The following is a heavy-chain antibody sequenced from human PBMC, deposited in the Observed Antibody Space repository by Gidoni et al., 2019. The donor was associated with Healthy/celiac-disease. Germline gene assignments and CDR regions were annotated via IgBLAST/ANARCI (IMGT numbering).Heavy chain of an antibody. J-gene: IGHJ5*02. D-gene: IGHD1-7*01. CDR3: ARGGGLELRDGLERRNWFDP. V-gene: IGHV3-30-3*01. CDR1: GFTFSSYA. CDR2: ISYDGSNK. Sequence: QVQLVESGGGVVQPGRSLRLSCAASGFTFSSYATHWVRQAPGKGLEWVAVISYDGSNKYYADSVKGRFTISRDNSKNTLYLQMNSLRAEDTAVYYCARGGGLELRDGLERRNWFDPWGQGTLVTVSS.